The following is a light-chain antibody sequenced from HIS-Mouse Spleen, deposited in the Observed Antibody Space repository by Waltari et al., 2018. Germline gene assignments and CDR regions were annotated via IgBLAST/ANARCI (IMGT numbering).Light chain of an antibody. J-gene: IGLJ3*02. CDR2: KDS. Sequence: SYELTQPPSVSVSPGQTARITCSGDALPKQYAYWYQQKPGQAPVLVIYKDSERPSGIPERFSGARSGTTVTLTISGLRSEDEADYYCAAWDDSLSGPVFGGGTKLTVL. V-gene: IGLV3-25*02. CDR1: ALPKQY. CDR3: AAWDDSLSGPV.